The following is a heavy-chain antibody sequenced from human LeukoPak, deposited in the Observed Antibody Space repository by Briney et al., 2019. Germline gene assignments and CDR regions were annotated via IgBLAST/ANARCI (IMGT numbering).Heavy chain of an antibody. V-gene: IGHV3-74*01. Sequence: QPGGSLRLSCAASGFTSSSYWMHWVRQASGKGLVWVSRVSGDGSNTFYADSVKGRFTISRDNAKNTLYLQMNSLRAEDTAVYYCARELSTGDWGQGTLVTVSS. CDR2: VSGDGSNT. D-gene: IGHD7-27*01. CDR1: GFTSSSYW. J-gene: IGHJ4*02. CDR3: ARELSTGD.